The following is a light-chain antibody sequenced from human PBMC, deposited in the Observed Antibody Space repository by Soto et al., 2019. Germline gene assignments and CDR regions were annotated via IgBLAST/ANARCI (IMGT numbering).Light chain of an antibody. J-gene: IGLJ1*01. CDR2: SNY. CDR1: SSNIGSKT. V-gene: IGLV1-44*01. CDR3: AAWDASLNGYV. Sequence: QPVLTQPPSASGTPGQRVTISCSRSSSNIGSKTVNWYQQLPGTAPKLLIYSNYQRPSGVPDRFSGSKSGTSASLAISGLQSEDEADYYCAAWDASLNGYVFGTGTKVTVL.